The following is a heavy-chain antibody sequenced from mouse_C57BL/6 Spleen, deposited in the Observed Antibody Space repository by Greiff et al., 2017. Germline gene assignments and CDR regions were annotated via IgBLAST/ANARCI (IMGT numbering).Heavy chain of an antibody. CDR2: IYPGDGDT. Sequence: VQLKESGAELVKPGASVKISCKASGYAFSSYWMNWVKQRPGKGLEWIGQIYPGDGDTNYNGKFKGKATLTADKSSSTAYMQLSSLTSEDSAVYFCAREENPCDCGSSPWYFEVWGTGTTVTVSS. CDR1: GYAFSSYW. V-gene: IGHV1-80*01. CDR3: AREENPCDCGSSPWYFEV. J-gene: IGHJ1*03. D-gene: IGHD2-13*01.